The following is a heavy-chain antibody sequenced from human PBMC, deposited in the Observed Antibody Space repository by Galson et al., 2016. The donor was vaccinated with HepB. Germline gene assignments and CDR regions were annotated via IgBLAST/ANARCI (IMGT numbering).Heavy chain of an antibody. CDR2: IYYNGGT. J-gene: IGHJ6*02. D-gene: IGHD1-26*01. V-gene: IGHV4-31*03. Sequence: TLSLTCIVSGASITSGGYYWSWIRQHPGKGLEWIGYIYYNGGTYYNPSLKSRATISLDSTNDQFSVRLSSVTAADTAVYYCARGGLGSNFNSRSGSTNYYGMDIWGQGTTVTVSS. CDR3: ARGGLGSNFNSRSGSTNYYGMDI. CDR1: GASITSGGYY.